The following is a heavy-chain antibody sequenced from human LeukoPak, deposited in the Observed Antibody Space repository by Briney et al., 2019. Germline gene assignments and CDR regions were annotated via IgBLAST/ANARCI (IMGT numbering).Heavy chain of an antibody. CDR2: IYHSGGT. CDR3: ARHGYSGYGFDY. Sequence: PSGTLSLTCAVSGASTSNNNWWSWVRQPPGKGLEWIGEIYHSGGTSFNPSLKSRVSMSVDKSKNQVSLKLATVTAADTAVYFCARHGYSGYGFDYWGQGTLVTDSS. D-gene: IGHD5-12*01. J-gene: IGHJ4*02. V-gene: IGHV4-4*02. CDR1: GASTSNNNW.